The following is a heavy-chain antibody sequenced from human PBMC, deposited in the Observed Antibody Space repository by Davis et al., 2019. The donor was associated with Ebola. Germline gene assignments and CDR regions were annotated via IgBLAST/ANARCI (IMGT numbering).Heavy chain of an antibody. V-gene: IGHV4-59*05. Sequence: MPSETLSLTCTVSGGSISSYYWSWIRQPPGKGLEWIGSIYYSGSTYYNPSLKSRVTISVDTSKNQFSLKLSSVTAADTAVYYCARQSILWWIDIWGQGTMVTVSS. CDR2: IYYSGST. J-gene: IGHJ3*02. CDR1: GGSISSYY. CDR3: ARQSILWWIDI. D-gene: IGHD2-21*01.